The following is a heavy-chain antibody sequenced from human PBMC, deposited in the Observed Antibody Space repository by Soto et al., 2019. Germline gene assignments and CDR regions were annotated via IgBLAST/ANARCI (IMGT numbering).Heavy chain of an antibody. D-gene: IGHD4-17*01. J-gene: IGHJ6*02. CDR2: ISSSGSTI. Sequence: GGSLRLSCAASGFTFSGYEMNWVRQAPEKGLEWVSYISSSGSTIYYADSVKGRFTIPRDNAKNSLYLQMNSLRAEDTAVYYCATLTTVVTPDYYYGMDVWGQGTTVTVSS. CDR1: GFTFSGYE. V-gene: IGHV3-48*03. CDR3: ATLTTVVTPDYYYGMDV.